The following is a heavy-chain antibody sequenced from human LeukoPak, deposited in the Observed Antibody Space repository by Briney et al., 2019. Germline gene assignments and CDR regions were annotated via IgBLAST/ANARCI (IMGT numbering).Heavy chain of an antibody. V-gene: IGHV4-4*07. CDR1: GGSISSYY. D-gene: IGHD6-19*01. CDR3: ARSANIAVAPFDY. J-gene: IGHJ4*02. CDR2: IYTSGST. Sequence: PSETLSLTCTVSGGSISSYYWGWIRQPAGKGLEWIGRIYTSGSTNYNPSLKSRVTMSVDTSKNQFSLKLSSVTAADTAVYYCARSANIAVAPFDYWGQGTLVTVSS.